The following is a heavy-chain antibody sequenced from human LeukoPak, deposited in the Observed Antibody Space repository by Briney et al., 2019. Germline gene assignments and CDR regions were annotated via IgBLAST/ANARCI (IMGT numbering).Heavy chain of an antibody. CDR1: GFTFRTLA. V-gene: IGHV3-23*01. J-gene: IGHJ6*02. CDR2: ISDNGRST. D-gene: IGHD3-10*02. Sequence: PGGSLRLSCAASGFTFRTLAMSWVRQAPGKGLEWVSTISDNGRSTHYADSVKGRFTISRDNSKNTLDLQMNSLKDEDTAIYYCAKDVRPGGGGMDVWGQGTTVTVSS. CDR3: AKDVRPGGGGMDV.